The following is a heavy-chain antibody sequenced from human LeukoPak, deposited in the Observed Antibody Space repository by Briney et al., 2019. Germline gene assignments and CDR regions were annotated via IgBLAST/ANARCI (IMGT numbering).Heavy chain of an antibody. CDR3: ARTSGILTGYYQLYYYYGMDV. CDR2: IYYSGST. D-gene: IGHD3-9*01. Sequence: PSETLSLTCTVSGGSISSGGYYWSWIRQHPGKGLEWIGYIYYSGSTYYNPSLKSRVTISVDTSKNQFSLKLSSVTAADTAVYYCARTSGILTGYYQLYYYYGMDVWGQGTTVTVSS. J-gene: IGHJ6*02. V-gene: IGHV4-31*03. CDR1: GGSISSGGYY.